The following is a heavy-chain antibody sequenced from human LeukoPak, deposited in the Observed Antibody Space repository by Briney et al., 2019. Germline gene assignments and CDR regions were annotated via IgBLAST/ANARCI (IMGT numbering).Heavy chain of an antibody. J-gene: IGHJ4*02. V-gene: IGHV3-30-3*01. CDR1: GFTFSSYA. Sequence: GGSLRLSCAASGFTFSSYAMHWVRQAPGKGLEWVAVISYDESNKYYADSVKGRFTISRDNSKNTLYLQMNSLRAEDTAVYYCARAPQYYSSGWSDWGQGTLVTVSS. CDR3: ARAPQYYSSGWSD. CDR2: ISYDESNK. D-gene: IGHD6-19*01.